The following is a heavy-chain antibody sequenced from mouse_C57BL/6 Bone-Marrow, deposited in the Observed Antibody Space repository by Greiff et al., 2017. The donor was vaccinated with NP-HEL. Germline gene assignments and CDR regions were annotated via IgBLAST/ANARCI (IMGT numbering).Heavy chain of an antibody. CDR2: IYPRDGST. V-gene: IGHV1-85*01. D-gene: IGHD1-1*01. CDR3: ARPRYYYGSSYNWYFDV. CDR1: GYTFTSYD. Sequence: VQLQQSGPELVKPGASVKLSCKASGYTFTSYDINWVKQRPGQGLEWIGWIYPRDGSTKYNEKFKGKATLTVDTSSSTAYMELHSLTSEDSAVYFCARPRYYYGSSYNWYFDVWGTGTTVTVSS. J-gene: IGHJ1*03.